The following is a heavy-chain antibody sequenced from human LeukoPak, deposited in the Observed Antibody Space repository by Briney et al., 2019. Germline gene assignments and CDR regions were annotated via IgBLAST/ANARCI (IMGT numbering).Heavy chain of an antibody. Sequence: GRSLRLSCVASGFPFSSYWMTWVRQAPGKGLEWVAHIKQDGSQEYYVDSVKGRFTISRDSAKNSLYLQMNSLRAEDTAVYYCARGVPYDSWSGPHYSDYWGQGTLVTVSS. CDR1: GFPFSSYW. D-gene: IGHD3-3*01. CDR3: ARGVPYDSWSGPHYSDY. J-gene: IGHJ4*02. CDR2: IKQDGSQE. V-gene: IGHV3-7*01.